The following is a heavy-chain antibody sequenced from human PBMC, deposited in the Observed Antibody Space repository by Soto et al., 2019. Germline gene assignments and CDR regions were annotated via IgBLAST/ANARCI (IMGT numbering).Heavy chain of an antibody. D-gene: IGHD1-1*01. V-gene: IGHV3-74*01. CDR1: GFTFSSYW. Sequence: GGSLRLSCAASGFTFSSYWMHWVRQAPGKGLVWVSRINSDGSSTSYADSVKGRFTISRDNAKNTLYLQMNSLRAEDTAVYYCETELAPRPFDYWGQGTLVTVSS. CDR3: ETELAPRPFDY. J-gene: IGHJ4*02. CDR2: INSDGSST.